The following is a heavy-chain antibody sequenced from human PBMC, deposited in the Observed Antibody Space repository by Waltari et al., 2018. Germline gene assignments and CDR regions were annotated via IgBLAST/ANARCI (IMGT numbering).Heavy chain of an antibody. CDR3: ATDYYDSGAYYLYFDY. CDR1: GFPLSSYP. Sequence: EVQLVESGGGLVKPGGSLRLSCVASGFPLSSYPMNWVRQAPGKGLEWVSSIISTGNSIYYADSVKGRFTVSRDNAKNSMYLQMNSLRAEDTAVYFCATDYYDSGAYYLYFDYWGQGIRVTVSS. CDR2: IISTGNSI. D-gene: IGHD3-22*01. J-gene: IGHJ4*02. V-gene: IGHV3-21*06.